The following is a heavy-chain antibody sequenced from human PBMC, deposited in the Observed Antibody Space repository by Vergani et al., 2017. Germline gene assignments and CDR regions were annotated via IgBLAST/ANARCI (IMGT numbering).Heavy chain of an antibody. Sequence: EVQLVQSGAEVKKPGATMKISCKVSGYTFTDHYIHWVKQAPGKGLEWMGLVDPEDGETIYAEKFKGRVTIAADTSTDTAHLELGSLRSEDTAVYYCATPQTVTTGGMEVWLQGTTV. J-gene: IGHJ6*02. CDR2: VDPEDGET. D-gene: IGHD4-17*01. CDR1: GYTFTDHY. V-gene: IGHV1-69-2*01. CDR3: ATPQTVTTGGMEV.